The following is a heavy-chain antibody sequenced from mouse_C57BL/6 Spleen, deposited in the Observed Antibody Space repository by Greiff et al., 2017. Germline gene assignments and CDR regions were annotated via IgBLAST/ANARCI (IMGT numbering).Heavy chain of an antibody. V-gene: IGHV1-80*01. CDR1: GYAFSSYW. J-gene: IGHJ4*01. Sequence: VQLQQSGASVKISCKASGYAFSSYWMNWVKQRPGKGLEWIGQIYPGDGDTNYNGKFKGKATLTADKSSSTAYMQLSSLTSEDSAVYFCARYGNWDDAMDYWGQGTSVTVSS. CDR3: ARYGNWDDAMDY. CDR2: IYPGDGDT. D-gene: IGHD4-1*01.